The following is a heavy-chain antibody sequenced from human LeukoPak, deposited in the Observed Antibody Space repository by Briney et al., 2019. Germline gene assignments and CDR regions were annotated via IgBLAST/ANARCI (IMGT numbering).Heavy chain of an antibody. V-gene: IGHV1-2*06. CDR2: INPNSGGT. CDR3: ARDHEDCSSASCYD. J-gene: IGHJ4*02. D-gene: IGHD2-2*01. CDR1: GYTFIGYF. Sequence: ASVKVSCKASGYTFIGYFMNWVRRAPGQGLEWMGRINPNSGGTNYAQKFQGRVTMTRDTSISTAYMELSRLRSDDTAVYYCARDHEDCSSASCYDWGQGTLVTVSS.